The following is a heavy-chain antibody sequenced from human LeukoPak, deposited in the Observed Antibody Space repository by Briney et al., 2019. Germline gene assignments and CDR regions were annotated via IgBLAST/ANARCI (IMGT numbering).Heavy chain of an antibody. CDR1: GFTVITND. CDR2: LYSDGNT. D-gene: IGHD1-14*01. Sequence: PPGGSLRLSCAASGFTVITNDMACVRQAPGKGLEWVSVLYSDGNTKYADSVQGRFTISRDNSKNTLYLEMNSLSPDDTAVYYCARGVEPLAANTLAYWGQGTLVTVSS. J-gene: IGHJ4*02. V-gene: IGHV3-53*01. CDR3: ARGVEPLAANTLAY.